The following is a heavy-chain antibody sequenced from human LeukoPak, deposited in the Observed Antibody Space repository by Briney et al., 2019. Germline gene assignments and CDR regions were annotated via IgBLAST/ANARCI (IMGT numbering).Heavy chain of an antibody. CDR3: ARVWDDYLHFDY. CDR1: GYSFTSYW. J-gene: IGHJ4*02. D-gene: IGHD4-11*01. V-gene: IGHV5-51*01. Sequence: GESLKISCEGSGYSFTSYWIAWVRQMPGKGLEWMGIIYPGDSDTRYSPSFQGQVTISADKSTSTAYLQWRSLKASDTAMYYCARVWDDYLHFDYWGQGTLVTVSS. CDR2: IYPGDSDT.